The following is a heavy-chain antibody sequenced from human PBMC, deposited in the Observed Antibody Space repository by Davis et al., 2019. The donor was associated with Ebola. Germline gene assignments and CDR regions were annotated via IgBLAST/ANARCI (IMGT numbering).Heavy chain of an antibody. CDR3: ARDVVPAAILPGYYYYYGMDV. J-gene: IGHJ6*02. CDR2: ISSSSSTI. CDR1: GFTFSSYS. V-gene: IGHV3-48*01. Sequence: PGGSLRLSCAASGFTFSSYSMNWVRQAPGKGLEWVSYISSSSSTIYYADSVKGRFTISRDSAKNSLYLQMNSLRAEDTAVYYCARDVVPAAILPGYYYYYGMDVWGQGTTVTVSS. D-gene: IGHD2-2*02.